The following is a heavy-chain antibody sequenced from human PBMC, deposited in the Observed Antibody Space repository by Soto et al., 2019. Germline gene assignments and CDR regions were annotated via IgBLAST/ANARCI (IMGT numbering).Heavy chain of an antibody. CDR1: GFPFSGSA. V-gene: IGHV3-23*01. Sequence: GGSLRLSCAVSGFPFSGSAMSWVRQAPGKGLEWVSSISFSGDDTYYADSVKGRFTISRDNSKNTLYLQTSSLRVEDTAVYYCAKHGGSGSFDYWGQGTLVTVS. J-gene: IGHJ4*02. D-gene: IGHD6-19*01. CDR3: AKHGGSGSFDY. CDR2: ISFSGDDT.